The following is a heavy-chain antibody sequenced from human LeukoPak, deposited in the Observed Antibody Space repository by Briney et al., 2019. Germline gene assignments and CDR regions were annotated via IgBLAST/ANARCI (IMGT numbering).Heavy chain of an antibody. CDR1: GFSFSSYA. Sequence: GGSLRLSCAASGFSFSSYAMSWVRQAPGKGLEWVSAISGSGGSTYYADSVKGRFTISRDNSKNTLYLQMNSLRSEDTAVYYCARVGATGAAFDIWGQGTMVTVSS. J-gene: IGHJ3*02. D-gene: IGHD1-26*01. CDR3: ARVGATGAAFDI. CDR2: ISGSGGST. V-gene: IGHV3-23*01.